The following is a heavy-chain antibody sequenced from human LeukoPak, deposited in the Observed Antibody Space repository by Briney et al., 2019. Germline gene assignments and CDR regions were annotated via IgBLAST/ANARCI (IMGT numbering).Heavy chain of an antibody. D-gene: IGHD3-10*01. J-gene: IGHJ4*02. CDR2: INPNSGGT. V-gene: IGHV1-2*04. CDR3: ARSNHYYGSGSYYNPAFDY. Sequence: ASVKVSCKASGYTFTGYYMHWVRQAPGQGLEWMGWINPNSGGTNYAQKFQGWVTMTRDTSISTAYMELSRLRSDDTAVYYCARSNHYYGSGSYYNPAFDYWGQGTLVTVSS. CDR1: GYTFTGYY.